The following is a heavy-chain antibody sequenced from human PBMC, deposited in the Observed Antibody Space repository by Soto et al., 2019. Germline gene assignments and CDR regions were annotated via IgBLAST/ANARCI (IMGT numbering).Heavy chain of an antibody. V-gene: IGHV4-59*01. CDR1: GDAISSYY. D-gene: IGHD2-15*01. CDR2: IYYSGRT. Sequence: QVQLQESGPRLVKPSETLSLTWTVSGDAISSYYWTWIRQPPGKGLEYIGYIYYSGRTYYNPSLKSRVTISVDTSKNQFSLKLSSVTAADTAVYYCARGHLGITTTGTWYDFDYWGQGTLVTVSS. J-gene: IGHJ4*02. CDR3: ARGHLGITTTGTWYDFDY.